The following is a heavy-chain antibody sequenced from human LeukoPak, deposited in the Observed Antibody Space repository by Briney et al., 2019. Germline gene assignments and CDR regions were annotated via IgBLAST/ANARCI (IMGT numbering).Heavy chain of an antibody. D-gene: IGHD5-12*01. Sequence: ASVKVSCKASGGTFSSYAISWVRQAPGQGLEWMGGIIPIFGTANYAQKFQGRVTITADESTSTAYMELSSLRSEDTAVYYCARLGYAYYYYGMDVWGQGTTVTVSS. CDR1: GGTFSSYA. CDR2: IIPIFGTA. CDR3: ARLGYAYYYYGMDV. V-gene: IGHV1-69*13. J-gene: IGHJ6*02.